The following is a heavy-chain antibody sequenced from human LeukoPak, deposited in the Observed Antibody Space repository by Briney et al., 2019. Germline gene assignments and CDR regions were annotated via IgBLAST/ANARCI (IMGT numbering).Heavy chain of an antibody. CDR2: VYYGRSP. CDR3: ARSSGTGTFSY. Sequence: SETLSLTCTVSGDSISRSTYYWAWIRQPPGKGLEWIGSVYYGRSPYFNPSLKSRATISVDTSKNHFSLKMSSVTAADTAVYYCARSSGTGTFSYWGQGTLVTVSS. J-gene: IGHJ4*02. CDR1: GDSISRSTYY. V-gene: IGHV4-39*02. D-gene: IGHD6-25*01.